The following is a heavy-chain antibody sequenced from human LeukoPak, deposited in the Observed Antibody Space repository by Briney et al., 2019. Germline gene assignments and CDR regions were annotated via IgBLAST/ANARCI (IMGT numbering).Heavy chain of an antibody. Sequence: ASVQGSCNASGSAFPIYYMHWVRRAPGQGGEWRGILNPNGGSTSYAQKFQGRVTMTRDTSTSTVYMELSSLRSEDTAVYYCARAYGGTLKRFDYWGQGTLVTVSS. D-gene: IGHD4-23*01. CDR1: GSAFPIYY. V-gene: IGHV1-46*01. CDR2: LNPNGGST. J-gene: IGHJ4*02. CDR3: ARAYGGTLKRFDY.